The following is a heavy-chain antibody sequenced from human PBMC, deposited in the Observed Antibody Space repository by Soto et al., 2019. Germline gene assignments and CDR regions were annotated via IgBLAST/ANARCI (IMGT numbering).Heavy chain of an antibody. CDR1: GGTFSSYT. D-gene: IGHD5-18*01. CDR2: IIPILGIA. J-gene: IGHJ4*02. V-gene: IGHV1-69*02. Sequence: QVQLVQSGAEVKKPGSSVKVSCKASGGTFSSYTISWVRQAPGQGLEWMGRIIPILGIANYAQKFQGRVTITADKSTSRAYMELSSLRAEDTALYYWARGGYSYGPGYWGPGTLVTVSS. CDR3: ARGGYSYGPGY.